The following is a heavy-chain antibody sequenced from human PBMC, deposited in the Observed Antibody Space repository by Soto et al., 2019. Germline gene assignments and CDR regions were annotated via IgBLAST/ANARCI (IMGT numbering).Heavy chain of an antibody. Sequence: SVKVSCKASGYTFTSYYMHWVRQAPGQGLEWMGIINPSGGSTSYAQKFQGRVTMTRDTSTSTVYMELSSLRSEDTAVYYCAGEGGDILTGYYKGWFDPWGQGTLVTVSS. J-gene: IGHJ5*02. CDR2: INPSGGST. D-gene: IGHD3-9*01. CDR1: GYTFTSYY. CDR3: AGEGGDILTGYYKGWFDP. V-gene: IGHV1-46*01.